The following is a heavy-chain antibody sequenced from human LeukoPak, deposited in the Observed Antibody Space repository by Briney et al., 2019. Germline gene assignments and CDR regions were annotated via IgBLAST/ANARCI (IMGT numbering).Heavy chain of an antibody. J-gene: IGHJ3*02. V-gene: IGHV4-59*01. D-gene: IGHD4-23*01. CDR2: IYYSGST. CDR3: ARGGLMVMDAFDI. CDR1: GGSISSYY. Sequence: SETLSLTCTVSGGSISSYYWSWIRQPPGKGLEWIGYIYYSGSTNYNPSLKSRVTISVDTSKNQFSLKLSSVTAADTAVYYCARGGLMVMDAFDIWGQGTMVTVSS.